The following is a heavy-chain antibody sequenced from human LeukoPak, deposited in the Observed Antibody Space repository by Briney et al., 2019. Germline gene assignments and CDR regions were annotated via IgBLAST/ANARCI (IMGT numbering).Heavy chain of an antibody. CDR3: ARGIAAAEEYMDV. D-gene: IGHD6-13*01. J-gene: IGHJ6*03. CDR2: IYYTGST. V-gene: IGHV4-59*12. Sequence: SETLSLTCTVSGGSISNYYWNWIRQPPGKGLEWIGYIYYTGSTNYNPPLKSRVTISVDTSKNQFSLKLSSVTAADTAVYYCARGIAAAEEYMDVWGKGTTVTVSS. CDR1: GGSISNYY.